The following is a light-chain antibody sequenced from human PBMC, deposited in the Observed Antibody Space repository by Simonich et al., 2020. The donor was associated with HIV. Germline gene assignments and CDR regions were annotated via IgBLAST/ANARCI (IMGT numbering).Light chain of an antibody. CDR1: QSIASN. V-gene: IGKV3-15*01. Sequence: IVMTQSPATLSVSPGEKATLSCRASQSIASNLAWYQQKPGQAPRLLIYGASSRATGVPARFSGSGSGTEFTLTISSLQSEDFVVYYCQQYHNWPPYTFGQGTKVEIK. CDR3: QQYHNWPPYT. J-gene: IGKJ2*01. CDR2: GAS.